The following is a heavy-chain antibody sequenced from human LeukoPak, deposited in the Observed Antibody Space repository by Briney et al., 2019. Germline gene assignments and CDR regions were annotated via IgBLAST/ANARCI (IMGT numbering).Heavy chain of an antibody. J-gene: IGHJ6*03. D-gene: IGHD5-12*01. CDR1: GYSISSGYY. CDR3: AKVYGGYISHYYMDV. Sequence: SETLSLTCTVSGYSISSGYYWGWIRQPPGKGLEWIGSIYHSGSTYYNPSLKSRVTISVDTSKNQFSLKLSSVTAADTAVYYCAKVYGGYISHYYMDVWGKGTTVTVSS. CDR2: IYHSGST. V-gene: IGHV4-38-2*02.